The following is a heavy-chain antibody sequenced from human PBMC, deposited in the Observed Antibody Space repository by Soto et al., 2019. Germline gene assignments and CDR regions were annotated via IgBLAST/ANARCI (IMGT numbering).Heavy chain of an antibody. J-gene: IGHJ1*01. V-gene: IGHV4-39*01. CDR2: IYYSGST. CDR1: GGSISSSSYY. Sequence: PSETLSLTCTVSGGSISSSSYYWGWIRQPPGKGLEWIGSIYYSGSTYYNPSLKGRVNISVDMSNNQFSLKLSSVTAADTAVYYFGTHNWILDPWGQGPLVPVSS. CDR3: GTHNWILDP. D-gene: IGHD1-20*01.